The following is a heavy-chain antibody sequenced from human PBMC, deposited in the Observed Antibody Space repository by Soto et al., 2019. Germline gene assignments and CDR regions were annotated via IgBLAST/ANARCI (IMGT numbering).Heavy chain of an antibody. CDR1: GYTLTELS. J-gene: IGHJ6*03. V-gene: IGHV1-24*01. CDR2: FDPEDGET. CDR3: ATGPAYSSSNYYYYMDV. Sequence: ASVKVSCKVSGYTLTELSMHWVRQAPGKGLEWMGGFDPEDGETIYAQKFQGRVTMTEDTSTDTAYMELSSLRSEDTAVYYCATGPAYSSSNYYYYMDVWGKGTTVTVSS. D-gene: IGHD6-6*01.